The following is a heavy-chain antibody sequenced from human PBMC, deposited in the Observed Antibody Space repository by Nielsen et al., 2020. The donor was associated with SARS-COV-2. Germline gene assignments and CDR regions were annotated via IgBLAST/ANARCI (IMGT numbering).Heavy chain of an antibody. V-gene: IGHV3-30*04. J-gene: IGHJ3*02. Sequence: GESLKISCAASGCPFRSFAMHWVRQAPGKGREWVAVISFEGRDEYSADSVKGRFTISRDNAKNTLYLQMTSLRTEDTAVYYCAREDSWELLRTYDALYIWGQGTMVSVSS. CDR2: ISFEGRDE. D-gene: IGHD1-26*01. CDR3: AREDSWELLRTYDALYI. CDR1: GCPFRSFA.